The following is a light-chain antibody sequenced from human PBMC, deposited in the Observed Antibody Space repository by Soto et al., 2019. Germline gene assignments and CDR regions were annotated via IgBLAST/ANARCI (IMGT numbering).Light chain of an antibody. CDR1: QSVSGY. V-gene: IGKV3-11*01. CDR3: QQRYNWPIT. J-gene: IGKJ5*01. CDR2: ADS. Sequence: EIVLTQSPATLSLSPVDTATLSCRASQSVSGYIGWYQQKPGQAPRLLIYADSNRATGIPARFSGSGSGTDFTLTISSLEPEDFSVYYCQQRYNWPITFGQGTRLEIK.